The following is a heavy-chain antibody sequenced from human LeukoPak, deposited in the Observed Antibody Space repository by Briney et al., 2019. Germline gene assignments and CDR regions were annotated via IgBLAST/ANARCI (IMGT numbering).Heavy chain of an antibody. J-gene: IGHJ4*02. CDR1: GFTFSSYS. CDR2: TSSSSSYI. V-gene: IGHV3-21*01. Sequence: GSLRLSCAACGFTFSSYSMNWVRQAPGKGLEWVSSTSSSSSYIYYADSVKGRFTISRDNATNSLYLQMNSLRAEDTAVYYCARDGDSSSLDYWGQGTLVTVSS. D-gene: IGHD6-6*01. CDR3: ARDGDSSSLDY.